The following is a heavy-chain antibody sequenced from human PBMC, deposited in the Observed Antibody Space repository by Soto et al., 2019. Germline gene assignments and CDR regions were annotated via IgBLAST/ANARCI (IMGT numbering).Heavy chain of an antibody. D-gene: IGHD2-8*01. Sequence: GGSLRLSXAASGITLSSSWMTWVRQAPGRGLEWVANIKQDGSEKYYVDSVKGRFTISRDNAKNSLYLHMNTLRAEDTAVYYCARFVLAPGAFDIWGQGTMVTVSS. J-gene: IGHJ3*02. CDR2: IKQDGSEK. CDR3: ARFVLAPGAFDI. CDR1: GITLSSSW. V-gene: IGHV3-7*05.